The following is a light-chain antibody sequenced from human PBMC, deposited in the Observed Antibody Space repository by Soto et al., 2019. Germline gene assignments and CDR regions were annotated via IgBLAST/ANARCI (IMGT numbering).Light chain of an antibody. J-gene: IGKJ1*01. CDR2: LGS. CDR3: MQTLQTPWT. V-gene: IGKV2-28*01. CDR1: QSLLHSNGYNY. Sequence: DIVMTQSPLSLPVTPGEPASISCRSSQSLLHSNGYNYLDWYLQKPGQSPRLLIYLGSNRASGVPDRFNGSGSGTDFSLKISGVEADDVGVYYCMQTLQTPWTFGHGTKVEIK.